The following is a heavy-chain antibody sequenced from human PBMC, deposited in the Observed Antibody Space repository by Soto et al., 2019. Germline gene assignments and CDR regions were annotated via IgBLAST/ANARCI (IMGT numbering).Heavy chain of an antibody. J-gene: IGHJ3*02. V-gene: IGHV3-74*01. Sequence: GGSLRLSCAASGFTSSSYAMSWVRQAPGKGLVWVSRISSDGSVATYADSVKGRFTISRDNAKNTLYLQMSSLRAEDTAVYYCASAVTNTRNGLDIWGQGTMVTVSS. CDR1: GFTSSSYA. CDR2: ISSDGSVA. CDR3: ASAVTNTRNGLDI. D-gene: IGHD4-17*01.